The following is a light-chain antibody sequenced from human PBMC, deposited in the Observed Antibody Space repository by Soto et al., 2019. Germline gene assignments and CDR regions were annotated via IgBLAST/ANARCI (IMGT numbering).Light chain of an antibody. CDR2: AAS. V-gene: IGKV1-12*01. Sequence: DIQMTQSPSSVSAFIGDTVTITCRASQDISSWLAWYQQKPGKAPNLLISAASSLQSGVPSRFSGSGSGTAFTLTISSLRPEDFATYYCQQTDSVPPTFGGGTKVEIK. CDR1: QDISSW. J-gene: IGKJ4*01. CDR3: QQTDSVPPT.